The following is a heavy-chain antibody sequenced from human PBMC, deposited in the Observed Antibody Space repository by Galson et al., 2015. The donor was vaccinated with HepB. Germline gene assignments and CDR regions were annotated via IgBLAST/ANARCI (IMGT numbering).Heavy chain of an antibody. Sequence: SVKVSCKASGGTFSSYAISWVRQAPGQGLEWMGRIIPILGIANYAQKFQGRVTITADRSTSTAYMELSSLRSEDTAVYYCARDYPQWLVRSEDAFDIWGQGTMVTVSS. CDR2: IIPILGIA. V-gene: IGHV1-69*04. J-gene: IGHJ3*02. CDR3: ARDYPQWLVRSEDAFDI. CDR1: GGTFSSYA. D-gene: IGHD6-19*01.